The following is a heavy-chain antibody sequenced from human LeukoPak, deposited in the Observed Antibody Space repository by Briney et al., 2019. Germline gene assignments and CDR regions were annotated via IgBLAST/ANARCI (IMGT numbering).Heavy chain of an antibody. Sequence: GGSLRLSCAASGFTISDYWMSWVRQAPGKGLEWVANIKEDGSEKNYVDSAKGRFTISRDNAKNSLYLQMNNLRAEDTAVYYCVSFEERSDYFDYWGQGTLVTVSS. CDR2: IKEDGSEK. J-gene: IGHJ4*02. D-gene: IGHD3-10*01. CDR3: VSFEERSDYFDY. V-gene: IGHV3-7*01. CDR1: GFTISDYW.